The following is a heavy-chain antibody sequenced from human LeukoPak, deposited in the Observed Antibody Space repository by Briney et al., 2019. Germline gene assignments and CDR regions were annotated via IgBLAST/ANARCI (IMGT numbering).Heavy chain of an antibody. V-gene: IGHV3-30*03. D-gene: IGHD3-16*01. J-gene: IGHJ5*02. Sequence: GGSLRLSCAASGFTFSSYGVHWVRQAPGKGLEWVAVISYDGSNKYYADSVKGRFTISRDNSKNTLYLQMNSLRAEDTAVYYCARADGATLGDNWFDPWGQGTLVTVSS. CDR3: ARADGATLGDNWFDP. CDR1: GFTFSSYG. CDR2: ISYDGSNK.